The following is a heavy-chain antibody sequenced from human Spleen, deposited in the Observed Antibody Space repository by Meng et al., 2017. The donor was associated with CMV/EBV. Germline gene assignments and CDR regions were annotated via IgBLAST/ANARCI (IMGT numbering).Heavy chain of an antibody. Sequence: GESLKISCAASGFTFSNFAMRWVRQAPGKGLEWVSSISGSGGSTYYADSVKGRFTISRDNSKNTLYLQMNSLRAEDTAVYYCAKVKPNQLLPVTVMDVWGQGTTVTVSS. CDR3: AKVKPNQLLPVTVMDV. CDR1: GFTFSNFA. CDR2: ISGSGGST. D-gene: IGHD2-2*01. J-gene: IGHJ6*02. V-gene: IGHV3-23*01.